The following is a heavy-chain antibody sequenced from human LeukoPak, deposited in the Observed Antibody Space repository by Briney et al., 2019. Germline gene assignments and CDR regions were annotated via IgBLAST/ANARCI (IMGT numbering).Heavy chain of an antibody. CDR1: GYTFTSYG. J-gene: IGHJ5*02. V-gene: IGHV1-18*01. Sequence: ASVKVSCKASGYTFTSYGISWVRQAPGQGLEWMGWISAYNGNTNYAQKLQGRVTMTTDTSTSTAYMELRSLRSDDTAVYYCARGAPGQQLPLYWFDPWGQGTLVTVSS. CDR3: ARGAPGQQLPLYWFDP. D-gene: IGHD6-13*01. CDR2: ISAYNGNT.